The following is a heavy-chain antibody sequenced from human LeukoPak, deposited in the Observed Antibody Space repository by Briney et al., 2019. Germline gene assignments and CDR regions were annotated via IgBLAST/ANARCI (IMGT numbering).Heavy chain of an antibody. Sequence: GGSLRLSCAASGFTFSSYSMNWVRQAPGKGLEWVSSISSSSSYIYYADSVKGRFTISRDNAKNSLYLQMNSLRAEDTAVYYCARGGPLLRYFDWLFPFDYWGHGTLVTVSS. J-gene: IGHJ4*01. CDR3: ARGGPLLRYFDWLFPFDY. CDR1: GFTFSSYS. V-gene: IGHV3-21*01. D-gene: IGHD3-9*01. CDR2: ISSSSSYI.